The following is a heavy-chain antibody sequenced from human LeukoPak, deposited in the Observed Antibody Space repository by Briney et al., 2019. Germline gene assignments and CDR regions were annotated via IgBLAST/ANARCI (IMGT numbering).Heavy chain of an antibody. V-gene: IGHV4-4*09. D-gene: IGHD1-26*01. J-gene: IGHJ4*02. CDR3: ARWGLSGDYSYLDY. Sequence: SETLSLTCTVSGGSINIYWSWIRQPPGKGREWIGFIYTTGSTNYNPSLKSRVTISVDTSRNQFSLKLTSVTAADTAVYYCARWGLSGDYSYLDYWGQGTLVTVSS. CDR2: IYTTGST. CDR1: GGSINIY.